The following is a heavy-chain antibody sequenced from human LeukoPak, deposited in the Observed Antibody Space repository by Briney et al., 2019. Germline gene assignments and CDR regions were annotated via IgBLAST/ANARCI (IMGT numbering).Heavy chain of an antibody. J-gene: IGHJ3*02. CDR1: GGSISSYY. Sequence: SETLSLTCTVSGGSISSYYWSWIRQPPGKGLEWIGYIYYSGSTNYSPSLKSRVTISVDTSKNQFSPKLSSVTAADTAVYYCARRSEYSSSWSDAFDIWGQGTMVTVSS. V-gene: IGHV4-59*08. CDR2: IYYSGST. D-gene: IGHD6-13*01. CDR3: ARRSEYSSSWSDAFDI.